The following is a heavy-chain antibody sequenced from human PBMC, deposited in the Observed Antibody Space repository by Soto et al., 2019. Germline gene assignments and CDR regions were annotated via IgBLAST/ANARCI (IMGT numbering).Heavy chain of an antibody. Sequence: HGESLKISCKGSGYTFTNYWIGWVRQMPGKGLEWMGIIYPGDSDTKYNPSFQGQVTISADKSITTTYLRWTSLKASDTAIGDCAASIFYYGMDVWGQGTTVTVSS. CDR3: AASIFYYGMDV. CDR2: IYPGDSDT. V-gene: IGHV5-51*01. J-gene: IGHJ6*02. CDR1: GYTFTNYW.